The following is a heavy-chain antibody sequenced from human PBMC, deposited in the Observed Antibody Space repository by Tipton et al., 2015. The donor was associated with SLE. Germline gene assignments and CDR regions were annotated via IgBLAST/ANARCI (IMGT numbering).Heavy chain of an antibody. V-gene: IGHV4-34*01. CDR2: TNPSGNT. Sequence: TLSLTCAVYGGSFSGYSWSWIRQPPGKGLEWIGQTNPSGNTNYNPSLKSRVTISVDTSKNPFSLKLSSVTAADTAVYYCARGGGVVTFGGVIASVGWYFDLWGRGTLVTVSS. D-gene: IGHD3-16*02. J-gene: IGHJ2*01. CDR1: GGSFSGYS. CDR3: ARGGGVVTFGGVIASVGWYFDL.